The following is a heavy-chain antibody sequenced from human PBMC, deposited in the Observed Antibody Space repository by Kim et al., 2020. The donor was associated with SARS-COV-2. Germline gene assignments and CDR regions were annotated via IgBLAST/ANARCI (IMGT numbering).Heavy chain of an antibody. CDR2: IIPIFGTA. Sequence: SVKVSCKASGGTFSSYAISWVRQAPGQGLEWMGGIIPIFGTANYAQKFQGRVTITADESTSTAYMELSSLRSEDTAVYYCARVVRWLAQYFDPWGQGTLVTVSS. D-gene: IGHD6-19*01. CDR3: ARVVRWLAQYFDP. J-gene: IGHJ5*02. CDR1: GGTFSSYA. V-gene: IGHV1-69*13.